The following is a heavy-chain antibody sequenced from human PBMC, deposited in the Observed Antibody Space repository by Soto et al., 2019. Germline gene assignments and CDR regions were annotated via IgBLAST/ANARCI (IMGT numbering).Heavy chain of an antibody. V-gene: IGHV4-39*01. CDR1: GGSISSSSYY. CDR2: IYYSGST. D-gene: IGHD3-3*01. Sequence: SETLSLTCTVSGGSISSSSYYWGWIRQPPGKGLEWIGSIYYSGSTYYNPSLKSRVTISVDTSKNQFSLKLSSVTAADTAVYYCARRSYDFWSYDYFDYWGQGALVTVSS. CDR3: ARRSYDFWSYDYFDY. J-gene: IGHJ4*02.